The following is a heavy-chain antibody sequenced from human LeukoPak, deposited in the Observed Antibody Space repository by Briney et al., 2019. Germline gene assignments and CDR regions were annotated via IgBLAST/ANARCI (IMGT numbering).Heavy chain of an antibody. CDR3: ARDPPPSNLNPADEY. J-gene: IGHJ4*02. CDR2: INPNSGGT. CDR1: GYIFTGYY. D-gene: IGHD1-14*01. V-gene: IGHV1-2*02. Sequence: GASVKVSCKASGYIFTGYYMHWVRQAPGQGLEWMGWINPNSGGTNYAQKFQGRVTMTRDTSISTAYMELSRLRSDDTAVYYCARDPPPSNLNPADEYWGQGTLVTVSS.